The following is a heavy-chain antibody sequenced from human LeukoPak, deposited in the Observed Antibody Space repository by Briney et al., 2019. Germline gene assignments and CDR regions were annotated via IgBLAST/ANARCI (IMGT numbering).Heavy chain of an antibody. D-gene: IGHD6-13*01. V-gene: IGHV3-64*01. CDR3: ARDKFWYDC. CDR2: ITSNGGST. CDR1: GFTFSNYP. Sequence: GGSLRLSCVASGFTFSNYPMHWVRQAPGKRLEYVSAITSNGGSTYYANSVKGRFTISRDNSKNTLYLQMVSLRVEDTAMYYCARDKFWYDCWGQGTLVTVSS. J-gene: IGHJ4*02.